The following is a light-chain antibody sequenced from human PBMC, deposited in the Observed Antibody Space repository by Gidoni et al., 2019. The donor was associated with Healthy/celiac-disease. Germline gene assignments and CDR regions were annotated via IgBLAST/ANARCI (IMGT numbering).Light chain of an antibody. V-gene: IGKV4-1*01. CDR3: QQYYSKGAYT. CDR2: WAS. Sequence: DIVMTQSPDSLAVSLGERATINCKSSQSVLYSSNNKNYLAWYQQKPGQPPKLLIYWASTRESGVPDRFSGSGSGTDFTLTISSLQAEDVAVYYCQQYYSKGAYTFGPGTKVDIK. CDR1: QSVLYSSNNKNY. J-gene: IGKJ3*01.